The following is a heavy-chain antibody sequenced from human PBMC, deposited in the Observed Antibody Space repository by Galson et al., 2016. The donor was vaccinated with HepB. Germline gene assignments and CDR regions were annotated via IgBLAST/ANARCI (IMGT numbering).Heavy chain of an antibody. V-gene: IGHV3-23*01. D-gene: IGHD3-10*01. J-gene: IGHJ5*02. CDR1: GFTFSSYA. Sequence: SLRLSCAASGFTFSSYAMSWVRQAPGKGLEWVSGLSGSGGSTYYADSVRGRFTISRDNSKNTLYLQMNSLRAEDTAVYFCAKEMVRGVFPINWFGTWGQGTRVTVSS. CDR3: AKEMVRGVFPINWFGT. CDR2: LSGSGGST.